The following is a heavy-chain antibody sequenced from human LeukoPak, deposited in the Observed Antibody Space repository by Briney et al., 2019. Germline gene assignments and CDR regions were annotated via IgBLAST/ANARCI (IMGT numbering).Heavy chain of an antibody. D-gene: IGHD6-19*01. J-gene: IGHJ4*02. CDR2: IKQDGSEK. Sequence: GGSLRLSCAASGFTFSNAWMSWVRQAPGKGLEWVATIKQDGSEKYYVDSVKGRFTISRDNAKNSLFLQMNSLRAEDTAVYYCARSSSGWWDYWGQGTLVTVSS. CDR1: GFTFSNAW. V-gene: IGHV3-7*01. CDR3: ARSSSGWWDY.